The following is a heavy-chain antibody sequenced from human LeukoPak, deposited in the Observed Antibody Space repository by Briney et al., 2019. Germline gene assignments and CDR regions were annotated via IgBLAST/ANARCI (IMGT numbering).Heavy chain of an antibody. CDR2: IYYGGST. CDR1: GGSISSSSYY. Sequence: PSETLSLTCTVSGGSISSSSYYWGWLRQPPGKGLEWLGSIYYGGSTYYNPSLKSRVTISVDTSKNQFSLKLSSVTAADTAVYYCARQGFDYGEIFDYWGQGTLVTVSS. V-gene: IGHV4-39*01. D-gene: IGHD4-17*01. CDR3: ARQGFDYGEIFDY. J-gene: IGHJ4*02.